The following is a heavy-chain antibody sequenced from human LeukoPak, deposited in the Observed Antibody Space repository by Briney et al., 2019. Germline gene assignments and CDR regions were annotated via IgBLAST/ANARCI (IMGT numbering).Heavy chain of an antibody. D-gene: IGHD3-10*01. CDR1: GYTLTGYY. Sequence: ASVKVSCKASGYTLTGYYMHWVPQAPGQGLEWMGWINPNSGGTNYAQKFQGRVTMTRDTSISTAYMELSSLRSEDTAVYYCARGITMVRGVIKGPGYWGQGTLVTVSS. V-gene: IGHV1-2*02. CDR3: ARGITMVRGVIKGPGY. J-gene: IGHJ4*02. CDR2: INPNSGGT.